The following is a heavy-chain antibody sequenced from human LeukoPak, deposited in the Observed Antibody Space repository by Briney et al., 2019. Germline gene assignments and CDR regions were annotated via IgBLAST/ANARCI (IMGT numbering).Heavy chain of an antibody. CDR2: ISAYNGNT. Sequence: ASVKVSCKASGYTFTSYGISWVRQAPGQRLEWMGWISAYNGNTNYAQKLQGRVNMTTDTSTSKAYMELRSLRSDDTAVYYCARTHPIQLWLDLYYYYMDVWGKGTTVTVSS. D-gene: IGHD5-18*01. CDR3: ARTHPIQLWLDLYYYYMDV. CDR1: GYTFTSYG. J-gene: IGHJ6*03. V-gene: IGHV1-18*01.